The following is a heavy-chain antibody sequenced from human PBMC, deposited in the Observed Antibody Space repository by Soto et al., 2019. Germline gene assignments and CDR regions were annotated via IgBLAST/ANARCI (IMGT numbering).Heavy chain of an antibody. CDR2: INSDGSST. D-gene: IGHD3-3*01. V-gene: IGHV3-74*01. Sequence: GGSLRLSCAASGFTFSSYWMHWVRQAPGKGLVWVSRINSDGSSTSYADSVKGRFTISRDNAKSTLYLQMNSLRAEDTAVYYCARWYYDFWSGYHLGLWYFDLRGRGTLVTVSS. J-gene: IGHJ2*01. CDR3: ARWYYDFWSGYHLGLWYFDL. CDR1: GFTFSSYW.